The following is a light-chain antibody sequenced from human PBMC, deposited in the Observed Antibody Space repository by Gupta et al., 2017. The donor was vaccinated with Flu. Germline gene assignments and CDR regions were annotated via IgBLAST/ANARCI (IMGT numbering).Light chain of an antibody. CDR2: DVT. J-gene: IGLJ3*02. V-gene: IGLV2-11*01. Sequence: QSVLTQPRSVSVSPGQSVTVSFTGTSSDVGGYNYVSWYQQHPGKAPKLIIFDVTKRPSGVPDRFSGSKSGNTASLTISGLQAEDEADYYCCSYAGSYTWVFGGGTKLTVL. CDR1: SSDVGGYNY. CDR3: CSYAGSYTWV.